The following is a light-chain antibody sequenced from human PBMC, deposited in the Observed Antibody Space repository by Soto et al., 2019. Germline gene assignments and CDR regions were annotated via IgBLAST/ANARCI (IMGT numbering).Light chain of an antibody. Sequence: DIQMTQSPSSLSASVGNRVTITCRASQSISTYLNWYQKKPGKAPNLLVYDAPRVQSGVPSRFSGSGGGTDFTLSISSVQPEDFATYFCQQSYMDPITFGQGTRLEIK. CDR3: QQSYMDPIT. V-gene: IGKV1-39*01. J-gene: IGKJ5*01. CDR1: QSISTY. CDR2: DAP.